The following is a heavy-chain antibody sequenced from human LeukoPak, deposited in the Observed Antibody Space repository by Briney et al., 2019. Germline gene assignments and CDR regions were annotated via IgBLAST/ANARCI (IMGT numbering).Heavy chain of an antibody. V-gene: IGHV3-49*04. Sequence: GGSLRLSCTASGFTFGDYAMSWVRQAPGKGLEWVGFIRSTAYGGTTEYAASVKGRFSISRDDSKSIAYLQMYSLKSEDTAVYYCARVSWFGELLFLGYWGQGTLVTVSS. CDR3: ARVSWFGELLFLGY. D-gene: IGHD3-10*01. CDR2: IRSTAYGGTT. J-gene: IGHJ4*02. CDR1: GFTFGDYA.